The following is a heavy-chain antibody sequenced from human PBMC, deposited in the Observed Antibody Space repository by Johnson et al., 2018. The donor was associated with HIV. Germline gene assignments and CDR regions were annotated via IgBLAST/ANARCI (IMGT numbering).Heavy chain of an antibody. Sequence: VQLVESGGGVVQPGRSLRISCAASGFTLSRYAVHWVRQAPGKGLDWVAVISYDGTDKYYADSVKGRFTISRDNSKNTLYLQMNSLRAEDTAVYYCAKDWSVLEWLSLHAFDIWGQGTMVTVSS. J-gene: IGHJ3*02. V-gene: IGHV3-30*04. CDR1: GFTLSRYA. CDR3: AKDWSVLEWLSLHAFDI. CDR2: ISYDGTDK. D-gene: IGHD3-3*01.